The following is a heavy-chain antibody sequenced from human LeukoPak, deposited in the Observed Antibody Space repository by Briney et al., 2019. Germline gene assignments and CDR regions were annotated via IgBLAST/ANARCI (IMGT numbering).Heavy chain of an antibody. CDR3: TGGSGTYPLLYYWFDP. CDR2: INTRTGVP. CDR1: GGTFSSYA. J-gene: IGHJ5*02. Sequence: ASVKVSCKASGGTFSSYAISWVRQAPGQGLEWMGWINTRTGVPTYAQGFRGRFVFSLDTSVSTAYLQISSLEAEDTGVFYCTGGSGTYPLLYYWFDPWGQGTLVTVSS. D-gene: IGHD3-10*01. V-gene: IGHV7-4-1*02.